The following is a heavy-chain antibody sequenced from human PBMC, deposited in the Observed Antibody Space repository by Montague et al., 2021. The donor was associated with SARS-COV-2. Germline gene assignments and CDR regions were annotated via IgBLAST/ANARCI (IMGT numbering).Heavy chain of an antibody. J-gene: IGHJ6*02. V-gene: IGHV4-34*01. CDR3: AGHCGGGRCYFGMDV. CDR2: ISHGGGT. D-gene: IGHD2-15*01. Sequence: SETLSLTCDVYGGSFSSYWSWIRQPPGRGLEWVGQISHGGGTNXXPSLXXXVTISVDTSKNQVSLKLSSVTAADTAVYYCAGHCGGGRCYFGMDVWGQGTMVTVSS. CDR1: GGSFSSY.